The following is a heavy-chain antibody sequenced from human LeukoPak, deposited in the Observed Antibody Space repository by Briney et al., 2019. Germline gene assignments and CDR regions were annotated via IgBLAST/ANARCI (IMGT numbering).Heavy chain of an antibody. CDR1: GFTFSSYS. CDR2: ISYDESNK. V-gene: IGHV3-30*03. Sequence: GGSLRLSCAASGFTFSSYSMNWVRQAPGKGLEWVAVISYDESNKYYADSVKGRFTISRDNSKNTLYLQMNSLRAEDTAVYYCARDKRRYCSGGSCYPFDYWGQGTLVTVSS. CDR3: ARDKRRYCSGGSCYPFDY. J-gene: IGHJ4*02. D-gene: IGHD2-15*01.